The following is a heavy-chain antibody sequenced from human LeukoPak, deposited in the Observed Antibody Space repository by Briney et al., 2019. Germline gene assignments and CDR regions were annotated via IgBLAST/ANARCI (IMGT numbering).Heavy chain of an antibody. D-gene: IGHD4-11*01. V-gene: IGHV3-7*01. CDR2: IKGDGSEE. CDR1: GFTFSSYW. Sequence: PGGSLRLSCAASGFTFSSYWMSWVRLAPGKGLEWVGNIKGDGSEEWYVDSVKGRFTISRDNAQNSVYLQMSSLRAEDTAVYYCARDEYRSRWLHPWGQGTLVSVTS. J-gene: IGHJ5*02. CDR3: ARDEYRSRWLHP.